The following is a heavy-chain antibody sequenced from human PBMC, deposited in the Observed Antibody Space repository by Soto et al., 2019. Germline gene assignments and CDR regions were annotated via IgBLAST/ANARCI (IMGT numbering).Heavy chain of an antibody. CDR3: ARQNDFWSGLGYHGMDV. D-gene: IGHD3-3*01. V-gene: IGHV5-51*01. J-gene: IGHJ6*02. CDR2: IYPGDSDT. CDR1: GYSYTSYW. Sequence: GEALKISCKGSGYSYTSYWIGWVRQMHGKGLEWMGIIYPGDSDTRYSPSFQGQVTISADKSISTAYLQWSSLKASDTAMYYCARQNDFWSGLGYHGMDVWRQGTTVPVSS.